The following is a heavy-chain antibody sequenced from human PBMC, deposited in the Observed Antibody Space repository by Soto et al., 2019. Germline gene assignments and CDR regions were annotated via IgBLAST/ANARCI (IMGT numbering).Heavy chain of an antibody. V-gene: IGHV1-3*01. D-gene: IGHD2-21*02. J-gene: IGHJ4*02. CDR3: ARSSVVVPALDY. CDR1: GYTFTSYA. Sequence: ASVKVSCKASGYTFTSYAMYWVRQAPGQRLEWMGWINAGNGNTKYSQKLQGRVTITRDTSASTAYMELSSLRSEDTAVYYCARSSVVVPALDYWRQGTLVIVSS. CDR2: INAGNGNT.